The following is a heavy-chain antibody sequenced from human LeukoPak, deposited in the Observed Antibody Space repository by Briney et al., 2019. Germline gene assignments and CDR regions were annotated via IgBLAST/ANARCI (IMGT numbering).Heavy chain of an antibody. D-gene: IGHD1-1*01. J-gene: IGHJ4*02. CDR2: IYYSGST. Sequence: SETLSLTCTVSGGSISSGDYYWSWIRQPPGKGLEWIGYIYYSGSTYYNPSLKSRVTISVDTSKNQFSLKLSSVTAADTAVYYCASIWNDGDGGDYWGQGTLVTVSS. CDR1: GGSISSGDYY. CDR3: ASIWNDGDGGDY. V-gene: IGHV4-30-4*01.